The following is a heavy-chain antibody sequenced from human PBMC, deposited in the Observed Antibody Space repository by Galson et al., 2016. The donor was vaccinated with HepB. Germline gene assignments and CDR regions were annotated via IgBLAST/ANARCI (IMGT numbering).Heavy chain of an antibody. V-gene: IGHV3-21*01. CDR1: GFTFNMYT. J-gene: IGHJ5*02. CDR2: ITPGSTYT. CDR3: ARVVTPMAAANRGFGS. Sequence: SLRLSCAASGFTFNMYTMTWVRQAPGKGLEWVSSITPGSTYTHFADSVKGRFTISRDDAENSLYLHMNSLGAEDTALYYCARVVTPMAAANRGFGSWGQGTQVVVSS. D-gene: IGHD6-13*01.